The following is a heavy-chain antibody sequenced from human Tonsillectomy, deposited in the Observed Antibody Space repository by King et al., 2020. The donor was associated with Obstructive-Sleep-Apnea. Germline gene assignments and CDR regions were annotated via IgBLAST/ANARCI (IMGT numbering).Heavy chain of an antibody. V-gene: IGHV1-2*02. CDR2: INPKNGGP. J-gene: IGHJ4*02. Sequence: QLVQSGAEVKKPGASVKVSCEASGYTFTVYYMHWFRQAPRQGFEWMGWINPKNGGPNYAQRFQGRVTMTRDTSISTTYMELSRLRSDDTAVYYCARGPATGDFDYWGQGTLVTVSS. CDR3: ARGPATGDFDY. CDR1: GYTFTVYY. D-gene: IGHD1-1*01.